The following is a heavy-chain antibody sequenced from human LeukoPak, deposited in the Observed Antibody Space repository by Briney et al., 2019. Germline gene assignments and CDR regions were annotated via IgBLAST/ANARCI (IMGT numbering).Heavy chain of an antibody. CDR1: GFTFSTSW. CDR2: IKQDGSEK. D-gene: IGHD3-9*01. Sequence: GGSLRLSCAASGFTFSTSWMTWVRQAPGKGLEWVANIKQDGSEKYYVDSVKGRFTISRDNAKNSLYLQMNSLRAEDTAVYYCARDFSHYDILTGYPSPPDYWGQGTLVTVSS. CDR3: ARDFSHYDILTGYPSPPDY. J-gene: IGHJ4*02. V-gene: IGHV3-7*01.